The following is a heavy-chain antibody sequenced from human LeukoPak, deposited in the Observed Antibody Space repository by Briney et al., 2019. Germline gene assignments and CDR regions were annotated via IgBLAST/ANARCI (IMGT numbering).Heavy chain of an antibody. CDR1: GYTFTSYG. D-gene: IGHD6-13*01. CDR3: AREVIAAAGTCWFDP. CDR2: ISAYNGNT. V-gene: IGHV1-18*01. J-gene: IGHJ5*02. Sequence: ASVKVSCKASGYTFTSYGISWVRQAPGQGLEWMGWISAYNGNTNYAQKLQGRVTMTTDTSTSTAYMELSRLRSDDTAVYYCAREVIAAAGTCWFDPWGQGTLVTVSS.